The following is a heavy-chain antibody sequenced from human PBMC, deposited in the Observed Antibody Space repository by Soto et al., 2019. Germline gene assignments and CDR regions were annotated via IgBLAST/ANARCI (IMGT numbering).Heavy chain of an antibody. CDR1: GGSINNHY. J-gene: IGHJ4*02. Sequence: SETLSLTCTVSGGSINNHYWCWIRQPPGKGLEWIGYIYYSGSTNYNPSLKSRVTMSVDTSKNQFSLKLSSVTAADTAVYYCASARYYYDSSGYYIFDYWGQGTLVTVSS. CDR2: IYYSGST. CDR3: ASARYYYDSSGYYIFDY. D-gene: IGHD3-22*01. V-gene: IGHV4-59*11.